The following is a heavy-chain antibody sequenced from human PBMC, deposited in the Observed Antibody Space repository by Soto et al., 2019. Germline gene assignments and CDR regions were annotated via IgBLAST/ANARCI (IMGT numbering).Heavy chain of an antibody. CDR2: IIPIYGTA. CDR1: GGTFSSNA. CDR3: ARDIRSGYYYYYGMDV. Sequence: ASVKVSCKASGGTFSSNAISWVRQAPGQGLEWMGGIIPIYGTANYAQKFQGRVTITADTSTSMVYMDLSTLSSEDTAVYFCARDIRSGYYYYYGMDVWGPGTTVTVSS. V-gene: IGHV1-69*06. D-gene: IGHD5-12*01. J-gene: IGHJ6*02.